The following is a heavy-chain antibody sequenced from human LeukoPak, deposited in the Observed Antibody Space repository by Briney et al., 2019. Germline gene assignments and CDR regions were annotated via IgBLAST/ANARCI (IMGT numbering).Heavy chain of an antibody. CDR2: INTSGDT. CDR1: GGSFSSDSYY. Sequence: SETLSLTCTVSGGSFSSDSYYWSWTRQSAGKGLEWIGRINTSGDTNLNPSLKSRVTISVDTSKNQFSLNLRSVIAADTAVYYCAREPYSKNYLWSRNWYFDLWGRGTLVTVSS. V-gene: IGHV4-61*02. CDR3: AREPYSKNYLWSRNWYFDL. J-gene: IGHJ2*01. D-gene: IGHD2-8*02.